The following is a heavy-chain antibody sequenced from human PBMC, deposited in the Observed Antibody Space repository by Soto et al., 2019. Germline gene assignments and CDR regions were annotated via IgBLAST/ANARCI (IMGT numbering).Heavy chain of an antibody. Sequence: EVQLVESGGGSVQPGGSLRLSCAASGFTFSTFSMNWVRQAPGRGLEWISYISGGGRPISYADSVKGRFTISRDNAKNSLYRQMDSLTAEDTAVYYCARDLGWAFDSWGQGTLVTVSS. J-gene: IGHJ4*02. D-gene: IGHD6-19*01. CDR2: ISGGGRPI. CDR1: GFTFSTFS. CDR3: ARDLGWAFDS. V-gene: IGHV3-48*01.